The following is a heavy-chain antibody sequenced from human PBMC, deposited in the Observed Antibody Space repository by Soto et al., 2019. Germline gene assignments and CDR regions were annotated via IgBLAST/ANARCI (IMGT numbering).Heavy chain of an antibody. D-gene: IGHD5-18*01. Sequence: SGPTMVNPTPGLKLPCTFSGFSLNASGMCLTWIRQPPERALEWLATIDWDGDKYYTSSLRTRLTISKDTSKNQVALTMTNLQPIDTATYFCARMRGSYITHFDSWGQGALVTASS. CDR2: IDWDGDK. CDR1: GFSLNASGMC. CDR3: ARMRGSYITHFDS. J-gene: IGHJ4*02. V-gene: IGHV2-70*13.